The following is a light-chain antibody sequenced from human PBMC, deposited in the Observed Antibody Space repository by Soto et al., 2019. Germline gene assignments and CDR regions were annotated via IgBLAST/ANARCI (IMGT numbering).Light chain of an antibody. CDR1: QSISSW. V-gene: IGKV1-5*01. CDR3: QQYNSYSALT. J-gene: IGKJ4*01. CDR2: DAS. Sequence: DIQMTQSPSTLSASVGDRVTITCRASQSISSWLAWYQQKPGKAPKLLIYDASILESGVPSRFSGSGSGTEFTLTISSLQPDDFATYYCQQYNSYSALTFGGGTKVEIK.